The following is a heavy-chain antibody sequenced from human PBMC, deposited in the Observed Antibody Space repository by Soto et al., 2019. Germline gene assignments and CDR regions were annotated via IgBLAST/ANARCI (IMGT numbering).Heavy chain of an antibody. V-gene: IGHV4-30-4*01. D-gene: IGHD4-17*01. J-gene: IGHJ5*02. CDR3: ARVYDYGGPPPRRWFDP. CDR2: IYYSGST. CDR1: GDSIRSGNHY. Sequence: LSLTCTVSGDSIRSGNHYWSWIRQPPGKGLEWIGYIYYSGSTYYNPSLKSRLTISLDTSKNQFSLKLSSVTAADTAVYYCARVYDYGGPPPRRWFDPWGRGTLVTVSS.